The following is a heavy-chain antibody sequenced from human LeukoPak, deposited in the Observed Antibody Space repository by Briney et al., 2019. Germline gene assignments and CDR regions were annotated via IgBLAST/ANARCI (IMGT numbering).Heavy chain of an antibody. CDR3: ARDPSPYSGSYYRA. D-gene: IGHD1-26*01. CDR1: GFTFSSYG. J-gene: IGHJ5*02. CDR2: IWYDGSNK. Sequence: QPGRSLRLSCAASGFTFSSYGMHWVRQAPGKGLEWVAVIWYDGSNKYYADSVKGRFTISRDNSKNTLYLQMNGLRAEDTAVYYCARDPSPYSGSYYRAWGQGTLVTVSS. V-gene: IGHV3-33*01.